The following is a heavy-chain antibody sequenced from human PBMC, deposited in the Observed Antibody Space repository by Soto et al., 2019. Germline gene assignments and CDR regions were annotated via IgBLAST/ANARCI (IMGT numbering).Heavy chain of an antibody. CDR1: GGSISSYY. Sequence: QVQLQESGPGLVKPSETLSLTCTVSGGSISSYYWSWIRQPPGKGLEWIGYIYSSGSTNYNPSLKSRVTISVDTSKNPCSLKLSSVTAADTAVYYCARELFGRSVWFDPWGQGTLVTVSS. J-gene: IGHJ5*02. V-gene: IGHV4-59*01. CDR3: ARELFGRSVWFDP. CDR2: IYSSGST. D-gene: IGHD3-10*01.